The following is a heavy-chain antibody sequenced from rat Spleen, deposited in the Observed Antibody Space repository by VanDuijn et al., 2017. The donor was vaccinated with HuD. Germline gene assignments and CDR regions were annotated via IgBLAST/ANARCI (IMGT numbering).Heavy chain of an antibody. CDR1: GFTFSDYY. CDR3: ARGSGTGFAY. J-gene: IGHJ3*01. CDR2: ISYDGHYT. V-gene: IGHV5-7*01. D-gene: IGHD1-4*01. Sequence: EVQLVETGGGLVQPGRSLKLSCAASGFTFSDYYMAWVRQAPTKGLEWVATISYDGHYTHYRDSVKGRFTISRDNAKSTLYLQMDSLRSEDTATYYCARGSGTGFAYWGQGTLVTVSS.